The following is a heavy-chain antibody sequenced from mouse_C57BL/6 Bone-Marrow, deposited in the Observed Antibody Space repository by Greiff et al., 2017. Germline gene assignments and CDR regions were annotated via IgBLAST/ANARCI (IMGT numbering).Heavy chain of an antibody. V-gene: IGHV14-3*01. J-gene: IGHJ1*03. D-gene: IGHD2-4*01. CDR3: SRRRLRYWFFDV. CDR1: GFNIKNSY. Sequence: EVQLQQSVAELVRPGASVKLSCTASGFNIKNSYMHWVHQRPEQGLEWIGRIDPANGKTNYAPKFQGKATITADTSYNTCYLQLSSLTAEDTAIYYWSRRRLRYWFFDVWGTGTTVTVSS. CDR2: IDPANGKT.